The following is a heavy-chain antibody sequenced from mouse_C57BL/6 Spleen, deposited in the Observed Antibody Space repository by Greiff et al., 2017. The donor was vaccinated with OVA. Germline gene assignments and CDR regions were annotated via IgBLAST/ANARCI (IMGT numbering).Heavy chain of an antibody. V-gene: IGHV1-81*01. CDR2: IYPRSGNT. Sequence: VQLQQSGAELARPGASVKLSCKASGYTFTSYGISWVKQRTGQGLEWIGEIYPRSGNTYYNEKFKGKATLTADKSSSTAYMELRSLTSEDSAVYFCARGDYDYDVRYFDVWGTGTTVTVSS. J-gene: IGHJ1*03. D-gene: IGHD2-4*01. CDR3: ARGDYDYDVRYFDV. CDR1: GYTFTSYG.